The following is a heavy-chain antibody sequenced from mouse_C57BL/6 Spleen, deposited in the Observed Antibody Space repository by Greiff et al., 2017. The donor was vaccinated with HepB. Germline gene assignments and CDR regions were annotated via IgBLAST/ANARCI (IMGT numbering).Heavy chain of an antibody. Sequence: VQLHQSGPGLVKPSQSLSLTCSVTGYSITSGYYWNWIRQFPGNKLEWMCYISYDGSNNYNPSLKNRISITRDTSKNQFFLKLNSVTTEDTATYYCARDLYGSLFDYWGQGTTLTVSS. V-gene: IGHV3-6*01. D-gene: IGHD1-1*01. CDR3: ARDLYGSLFDY. J-gene: IGHJ2*01. CDR1: GYSITSGYY. CDR2: ISYDGSN.